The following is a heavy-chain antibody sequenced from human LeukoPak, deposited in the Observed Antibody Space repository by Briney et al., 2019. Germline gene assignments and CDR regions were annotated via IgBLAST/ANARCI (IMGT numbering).Heavy chain of an antibody. J-gene: IGHJ4*02. Sequence: PSETLSLTCAVCGGSFSGYYWSWIRQPPGKGLEWIGEINHSGSTNYNPSLKSRVTISVDTSKNQFSLKLSSVTAADTAVYYCARRPRLLWFGELYGDYFDYWGQGTLVTVSS. CDR3: ARRPRLLWFGELYGDYFDY. V-gene: IGHV4-34*01. CDR1: GGSFSGYY. CDR2: INHSGST. D-gene: IGHD3-10*01.